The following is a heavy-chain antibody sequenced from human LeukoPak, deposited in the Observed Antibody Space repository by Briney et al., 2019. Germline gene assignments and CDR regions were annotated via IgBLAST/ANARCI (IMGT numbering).Heavy chain of an antibody. CDR2: IIPIFGTA. V-gene: IGHV1-69*05. D-gene: IGHD5-12*01. Sequence: ASVKVSCKASGGTFSSYAISWVRQAPGQGLEWMGGIIPIFGTANYAQKFQGRVTITTDESTSTAYMELSSLRSDDTAVYYCARGDSGYDYGFDNWGQGTLVTVSS. CDR1: GGTFSSYA. CDR3: ARGDSGYDYGFDN. J-gene: IGHJ4*02.